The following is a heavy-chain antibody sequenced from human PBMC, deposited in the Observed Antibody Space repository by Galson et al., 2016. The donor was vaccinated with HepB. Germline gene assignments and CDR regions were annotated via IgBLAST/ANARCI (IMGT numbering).Heavy chain of an antibody. CDR2: IWYDGSNK. CDR3: ARGYSSSWYLYYFDY. CDR1: GLTFSNYG. V-gene: IGHV3-33*01. J-gene: IGHJ4*02. Sequence: SLRLSCAASGLTFSNYGMHWVRQAPGKGLEWVAVIWYDGSNKYSADSVKGRFTISRDNSKSTLYLQMNSLRAEDTAVYYCARGYSSSWYLYYFDYWGQGTLVTVSS. D-gene: IGHD6-13*01.